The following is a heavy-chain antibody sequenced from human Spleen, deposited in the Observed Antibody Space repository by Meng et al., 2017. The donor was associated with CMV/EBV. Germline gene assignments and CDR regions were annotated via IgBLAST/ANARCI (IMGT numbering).Heavy chain of an antibody. D-gene: IGHD1-26*01. CDR3: ARDSGTYTRMDY. Sequence: GSLRLSCTASGGPISSYYWSWIRQPPGKGLEWIGYIYYSGSTNYNPSLKSRVTISVDTSKNQFSLKLSSVTAADTAVYYCARDSGTYTRMDYWGQGTLVTVSS. J-gene: IGHJ4*02. CDR1: GGPISSYY. CDR2: IYYSGST. V-gene: IGHV4-59*01.